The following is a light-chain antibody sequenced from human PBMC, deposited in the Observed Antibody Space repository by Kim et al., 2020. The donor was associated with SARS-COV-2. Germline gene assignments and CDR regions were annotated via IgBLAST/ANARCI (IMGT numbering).Light chain of an antibody. J-gene: IGKJ3*01. CDR1: QSIGSS. CDR3: HQSSSLPHT. Sequence: TQSPSSLSASVGDRVTITCRASQSIGSSLHWYQQKPDQSPKLLIKYASQSFSGVPSRFSGSGSGTDFTLTINSLEAEDAATYYCHQSSSLPHTFGPGTKVDIK. V-gene: IGKV6-21*01. CDR2: YAS.